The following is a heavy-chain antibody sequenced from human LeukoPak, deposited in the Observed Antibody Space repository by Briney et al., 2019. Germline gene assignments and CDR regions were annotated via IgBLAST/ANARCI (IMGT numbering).Heavy chain of an antibody. CDR3: ARGGGLDV. J-gene: IGHJ6*02. V-gene: IGHV3-7*03. D-gene: IGHD3-16*01. CDR1: GFTFSSYW. CDR2: INHNGNVN. Sequence: GGSLRLSCAASGFTFSSYWMNWARQAPGKGLEWVASINHNGNVNYYVDSVKGRFTISRGNAKNSLYLQMSDLRAEDTAVYFCARGGGLDVWGQGATVTVSS.